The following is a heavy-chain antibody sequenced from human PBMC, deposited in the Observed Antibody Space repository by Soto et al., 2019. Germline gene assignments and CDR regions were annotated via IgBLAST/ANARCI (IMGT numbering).Heavy chain of an antibody. V-gene: IGHV3-73*01. Sequence: SGGSLRLSCAASGFTFSGSAMHWVRQASGKGLEWVGRIRSKANSYATAYAASVKGRFTISRDDSKNTAYLQMNSLKTEDTAVYYCKGSSSWYYFDYWGQGTLVTVSS. D-gene: IGHD6-13*01. CDR2: IRSKANSYAT. J-gene: IGHJ4*02. CDR3: KGSSSWYYFDY. CDR1: GFTFSGSA.